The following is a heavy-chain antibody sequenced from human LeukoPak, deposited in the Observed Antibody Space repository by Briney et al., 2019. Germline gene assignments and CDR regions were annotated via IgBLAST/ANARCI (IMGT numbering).Heavy chain of an antibody. CDR3: AKHRGYDFWSGYWNYLDY. CDR1: GFTFSSYA. D-gene: IGHD3-3*01. J-gene: IGHJ4*02. CDR2: ISGSGGST. Sequence: GGSLRLSCAASGFTFSSYAMSWVRQAPGKGLEWVSAISGSGGSTYYADSVKGRFTISRDNSKNTLYLQMNSLRAEDTAVYYCAKHRGYDFWSGYWNYLDYWGQGTLVTVSS. V-gene: IGHV3-23*01.